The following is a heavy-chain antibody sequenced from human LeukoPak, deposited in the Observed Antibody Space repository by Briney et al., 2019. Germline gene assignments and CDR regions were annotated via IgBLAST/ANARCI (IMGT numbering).Heavy chain of an antibody. CDR2: IYYSGST. D-gene: IGHD3-10*01. V-gene: IGHV4-59*12. Sequence: PSETLSLTCTVSGGSISPYYWSWIRQPPGKGLEWIGYIYYSGSTNYNPSLKSRVTISVDTSKNQFSLKLSSVTAADTAVYYCASLGPGGRGSGSYYKATALYYWGQGTLVTVSS. J-gene: IGHJ4*02. CDR1: GGSISPYY. CDR3: ASLGPGGRGSGSYYKATALYY.